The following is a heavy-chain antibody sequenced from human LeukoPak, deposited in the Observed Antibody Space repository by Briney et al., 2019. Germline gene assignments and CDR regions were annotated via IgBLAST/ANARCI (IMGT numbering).Heavy chain of an antibody. V-gene: IGHV4-59*01. Sequence: SETLSLACTVSGGSISSYYWSWIRQPPGKGLEWIGYIYYSGSTNYNPSLKSRVTISVDTSKNQFSLKLSSVTAADTAVYYCARDVEFRYGGYEVGTFDIWGQGTLVTVSS. D-gene: IGHD5-12*01. CDR3: ARDVEFRYGGYEVGTFDI. CDR2: IYYSGST. CDR1: GGSISSYY. J-gene: IGHJ3*02.